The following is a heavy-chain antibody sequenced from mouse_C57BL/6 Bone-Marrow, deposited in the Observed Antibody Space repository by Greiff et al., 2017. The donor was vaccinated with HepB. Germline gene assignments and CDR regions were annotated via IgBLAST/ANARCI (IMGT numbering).Heavy chain of an antibody. J-gene: IGHJ2*01. V-gene: IGHV1-54*01. Sequence: QVQLKQSGAELVRPGTSVKVSCKASGYAFTNYLIEWVKQRPGQGLEWIGVINPGSGGTNYNEKFKGKATLTADKSSSTAYMQLSSLTSEDSAVYFWARPSYGSTFDDWGQGTTLTVSS. CDR3: ARPSYGSTFDD. D-gene: IGHD1-1*01. CDR2: INPGSGGT. CDR1: GYAFTNYL.